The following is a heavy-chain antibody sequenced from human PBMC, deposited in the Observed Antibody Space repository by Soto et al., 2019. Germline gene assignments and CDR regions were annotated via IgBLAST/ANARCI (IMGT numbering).Heavy chain of an antibody. CDR1: GYTFTSYA. V-gene: IGHV1-3*01. CDR2: INAGNGNT. J-gene: IGHJ5*02. Sequence: QVQLVQSGAEVKKPGASVKVSCKASGYTFTSYAMHWVRQAPGPRLEWMGWINAGNGNTKYSQKFQGRVTITKNTSASTAYMELSSLRSEDTAVYYCARGPLRNWFDPWGQGTLVTVSS. CDR3: ARGPLRNWFDP. D-gene: IGHD5-12*01.